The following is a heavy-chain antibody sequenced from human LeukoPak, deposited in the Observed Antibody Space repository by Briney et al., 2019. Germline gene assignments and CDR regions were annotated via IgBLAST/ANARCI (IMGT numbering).Heavy chain of an antibody. D-gene: IGHD2-21*01. CDR2: IYYSGST. V-gene: IGHV4-39*07. CDR1: GGSISSSSYY. CDR3: ARNVFDAFDI. J-gene: IGHJ3*02. Sequence: SETLSLTCTVSGGSISSSSYYWGWIRQPPGKGLEWIGSIYYSGSTYYNPSLKSRVTISVDKSKNQFSPKLSSVTAADTAVYYCARNVFDAFDIWGQGTMVTVSS.